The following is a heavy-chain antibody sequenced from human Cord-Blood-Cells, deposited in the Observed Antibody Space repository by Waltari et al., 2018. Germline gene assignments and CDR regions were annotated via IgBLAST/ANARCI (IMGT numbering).Heavy chain of an antibody. D-gene: IGHD6-13*01. Sequence: QVQLQQWGAGLLKPSETLSLTCAVDGGSFSGYSWSWIRQPPGTGLEWIGESNHSGSTNYNPSLKSRVTISVDTSKNQFSLKLSSVTAADTAVYYCARGLNSSSWYTSLYWYFDLWGRGTLVTVSS. V-gene: IGHV4-34*01. CDR3: ARGLNSSSWYTSLYWYFDL. J-gene: IGHJ2*01. CDR1: GGSFSGYS. CDR2: SNHSGST.